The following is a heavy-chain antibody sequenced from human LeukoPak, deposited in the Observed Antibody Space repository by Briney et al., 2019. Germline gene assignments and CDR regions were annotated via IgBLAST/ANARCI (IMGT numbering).Heavy chain of an antibody. D-gene: IGHD6-13*01. CDR2: IIPILGIA. J-gene: IGHJ4*02. V-gene: IGHV1-69*04. CDR3: ARVSIAAAGTHDY. Sequence: EASVKVSCKASGGTFSSYAISWVRQAPGQGLEWMGRIIPILGIANYAQKFQGRVTITADKSTSTAYMELSSLRSEDTAVYYCARVSIAAAGTHDYWGQGTLVTVSS. CDR1: GGTFSSYA.